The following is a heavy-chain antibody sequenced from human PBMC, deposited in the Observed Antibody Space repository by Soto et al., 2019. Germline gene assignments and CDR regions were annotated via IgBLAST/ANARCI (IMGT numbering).Heavy chain of an antibody. CDR2: IRAYNGKT. CDR3: AREVERGYSYGSLDY. J-gene: IGHJ4*02. Sequence: ASVKVSCKASGSTFTSYGISLVRQAPGQGLEWMGWIRAYNGKTNYAQRLQGRVTMTRDTSTRTVYMDLSSLRSEDTAVYYCAREVERGYSYGSLDYWGQGALVTVSS. V-gene: IGHV1-18*01. D-gene: IGHD5-18*01. CDR1: GSTFTSYG.